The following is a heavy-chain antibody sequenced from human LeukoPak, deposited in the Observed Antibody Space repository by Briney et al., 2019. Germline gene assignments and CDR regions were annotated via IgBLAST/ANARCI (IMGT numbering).Heavy chain of an antibody. V-gene: IGHV4-39*02. CDR2: VNYSGTT. J-gene: IGHJ4*02. CDR1: GGSIISATYH. CDR3: AREISSSVEF. Sequence: PSETLSLTCTVSGGSIISATYHWGWIRQPPGKGLEWIGSVNYSGTTYYNPSLKSRLTISVDTFRNQFSLELDSVTAADTAVYHCAREISSSVEFWGQGSLVTVSS. D-gene: IGHD6-6*01.